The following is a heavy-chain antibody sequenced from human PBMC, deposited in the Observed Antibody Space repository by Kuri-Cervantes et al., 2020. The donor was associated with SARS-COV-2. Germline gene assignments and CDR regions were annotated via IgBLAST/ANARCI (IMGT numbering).Heavy chain of an antibody. D-gene: IGHD2-21*01. Sequence: GESLKISCAASGFTFSDYYMNWVRQAPGKGLEWVALISHDGKNKKCIASGKGRFTISRDNSQNTLYLHMKSLRSEDTAMYYCAKDRVGVQDFWGQGTLVTVSS. CDR2: ISHDGKNK. CDR3: AKDRVGVQDF. J-gene: IGHJ4*02. CDR1: GFTFSDYY. V-gene: IGHV3-30*18.